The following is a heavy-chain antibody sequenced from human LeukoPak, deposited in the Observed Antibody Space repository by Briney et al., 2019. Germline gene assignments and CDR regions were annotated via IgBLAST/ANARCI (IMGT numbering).Heavy chain of an antibody. Sequence: ASVKVSCKASGGTFSSYTISWVRQAPGQGLEWMGRIIPILGIANYAQKFQGRVTITADKSTRTAYMELSSLRSEDTAVYYCATYSNYVYYYYYYMDVWGKGTTVTVSS. CDR3: ATYSNYVYYYYYYMDV. D-gene: IGHD4-11*01. J-gene: IGHJ6*03. CDR1: GGTFSSYT. V-gene: IGHV1-69*02. CDR2: IIPILGIA.